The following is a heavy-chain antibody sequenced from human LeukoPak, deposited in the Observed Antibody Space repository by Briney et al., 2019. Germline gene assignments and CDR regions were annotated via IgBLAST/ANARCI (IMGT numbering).Heavy chain of an antibody. V-gene: IGHV4-59*08. CDR2: IYYSGST. J-gene: IGHJ6*02. Sequence: SETLSLTCTVSGGSISSYYWSRIRQPPGKGLEWIGYIYYSGSTNYNPSLKSRVTISVDTSKNQFSLKLSSVTAADTAVYYCARLSYSYYYYGMDVWGQGTTVTVSS. D-gene: IGHD1-26*01. CDR1: GGSISSYY. CDR3: ARLSYSYYYYGMDV.